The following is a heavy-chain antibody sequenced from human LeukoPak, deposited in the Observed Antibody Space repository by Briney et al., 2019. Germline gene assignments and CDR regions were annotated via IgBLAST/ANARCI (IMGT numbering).Heavy chain of an antibody. J-gene: IGHJ4*02. Sequence: PGGSLRLSCAASGFTFSSYGMHWVRQAPGKGLEWVSGLNWNGGTTGYADSVKGRFTISRDNAKNFLYLQMNSLRAEDTALYYCATHSYYYGSGSYPHYLDYWGQGTLVTVSS. CDR1: GFTFSSYG. V-gene: IGHV3-20*04. CDR3: ATHSYYYGSGSYPHYLDY. CDR2: LNWNGGTT. D-gene: IGHD3-10*01.